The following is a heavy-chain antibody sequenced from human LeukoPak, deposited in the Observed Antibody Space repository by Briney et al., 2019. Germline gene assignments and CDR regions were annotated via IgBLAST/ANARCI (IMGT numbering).Heavy chain of an antibody. Sequence: GASVKVSCKASGYTFTGYYMRWVRQAPGQGLEWMGWINPNSGGTNYAQKFQGRVTMTRDASISTAYMELSRLRSDDTAVYYCARALYCSSTSCYEVPENDYWGQGTLVTVSS. D-gene: IGHD2-2*01. V-gene: IGHV1-2*02. CDR2: INPNSGGT. CDR3: ARALYCSSTSCYEVPENDY. J-gene: IGHJ4*02. CDR1: GYTFTGYY.